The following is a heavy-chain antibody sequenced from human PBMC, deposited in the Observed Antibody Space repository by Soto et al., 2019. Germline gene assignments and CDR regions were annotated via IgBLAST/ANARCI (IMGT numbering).Heavy chain of an antibody. Sequence: QVQLVQSGAEVKKPGSSVKVSCKASGGTFSSYTISWVRQAPGQGLEWMGRIIPILGIANYAQKFQGRVTINAHNSWSTAYMVLSRLRCADAAVYYCACFTGMGMDVCGLGTTVTVSS. D-gene: IGHD6-13*01. CDR2: IIPILGIA. J-gene: IGHJ6*02. CDR1: GGTFSSYT. V-gene: IGHV1-69*02. CDR3: ACFTGMGMDV.